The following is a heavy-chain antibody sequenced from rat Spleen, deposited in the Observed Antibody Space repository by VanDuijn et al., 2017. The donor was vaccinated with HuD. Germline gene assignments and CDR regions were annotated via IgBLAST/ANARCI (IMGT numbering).Heavy chain of an antibody. V-gene: IGHV2S12*01. D-gene: IGHD1-4*01. J-gene: IGHJ2*01. Sequence: QVQLKESGPGLVQPSQTLSLTCTVSGFSLTSNGVSWVRQPPGKVLEWIAAISTGGNTYYNSGLKSRLGISRDTSKSQVFLKMNSLQTEDTAIYFCVRERVPGFAFYFDYWGQGVMVTVSS. CDR1: GFSLTSNG. CDR3: VRERVPGFAFYFDY. CDR2: ISTGGNT.